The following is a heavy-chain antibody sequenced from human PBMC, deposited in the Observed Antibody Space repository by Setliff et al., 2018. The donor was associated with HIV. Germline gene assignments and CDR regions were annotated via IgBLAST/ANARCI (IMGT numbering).Heavy chain of an antibody. J-gene: IGHJ5*02. D-gene: IGHD3-16*01. CDR1: GQFISDGYY. V-gene: IGHV4-38-2*01. CDR3: AKHDFGEGSCFDP. CDR2: VYHSGKT. Sequence: SETLSLTCAVSGQFISDGYYWGWIRQPPGKGLEWIGSVYHSGKTYYNPSLKGRVTMSADTSKNQISLMLRSMTAADTAVYYCAKHDFGEGSCFDPWGQGSLVTSPQ.